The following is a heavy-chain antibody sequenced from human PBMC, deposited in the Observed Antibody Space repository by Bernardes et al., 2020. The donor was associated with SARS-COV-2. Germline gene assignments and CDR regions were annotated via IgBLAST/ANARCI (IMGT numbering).Heavy chain of an antibody. J-gene: IGHJ3*02. CDR1: GYTFTGYY. CDR3: ARSQHPHRDIVVVVAANAAIRAFDI. D-gene: IGHD2-15*01. CDR2: INPNSGGT. V-gene: IGHV1-2*02. Sequence: ASVKVSCKASGYTFTGYYMHWVRQAPGQGLEWMGWINPNSGGTNYAQKFQGRVTMTRDTSISTAYMELSRLRSDDTAVYYCARSQHPHRDIVVVVAANAAIRAFDIWGQGTMVTVSS.